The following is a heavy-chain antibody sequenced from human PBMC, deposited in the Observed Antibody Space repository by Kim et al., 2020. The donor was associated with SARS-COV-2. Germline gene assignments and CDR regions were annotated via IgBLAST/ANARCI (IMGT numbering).Heavy chain of an antibody. D-gene: IGHD6-13*01. CDR3: ARGRRIAAAGRMDV. Sequence: NPSLKSRVTISVDTSKNQFSLKLSSVTAADTAVYYCARGRRIAAAGRMDVWGQGTTVTVSS. J-gene: IGHJ6*02. V-gene: IGHV4-34*01.